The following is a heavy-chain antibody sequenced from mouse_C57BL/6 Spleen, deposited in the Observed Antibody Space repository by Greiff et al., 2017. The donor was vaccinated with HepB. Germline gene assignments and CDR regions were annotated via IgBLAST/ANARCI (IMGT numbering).Heavy chain of an antibody. D-gene: IGHD2-2*01. V-gene: IGHV1-52*01. CDR1: GYTFTSYW. CDR3: ARGWLRRETPFDY. Sequence: QVQLQQPGAELVRPGSSVKLSCKASGYTFTSYWMPWVKQRPIQGLEWIGNIDPSDSETHYNQKFKDKATLTVDKSSSTAYMQLSSLTSEDSAVYYCARGWLRRETPFDYWGQGTTLTVSS. J-gene: IGHJ2*01. CDR2: IDPSDSET.